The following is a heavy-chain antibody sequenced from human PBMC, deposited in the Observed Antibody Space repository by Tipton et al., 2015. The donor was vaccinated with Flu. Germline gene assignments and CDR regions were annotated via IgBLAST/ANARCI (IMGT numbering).Heavy chain of an antibody. CDR3: ARASGSGTYVIFDY. CDR1: GGSMSSYY. J-gene: IGHJ4*02. CDR2: IYTSGSA. V-gene: IGHV4-4*07. D-gene: IGHD3-10*01. Sequence: TLSLTCTVSGGSMSSYYWSWIRQPAGKGLEWIGRIYTSGSAIHNPSLKSRVTMSVDTSKNQFSLKLSSVTAADTAVYYCARASGSGTYVIFDYWGQGTLVTVSP.